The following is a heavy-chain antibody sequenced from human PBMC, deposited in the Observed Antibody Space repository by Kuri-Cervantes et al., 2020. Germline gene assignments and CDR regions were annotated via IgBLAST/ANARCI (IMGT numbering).Heavy chain of an antibody. CDR3: TTETIVGATHY. V-gene: IGHV3-15*01. CDR1: GGSFSGYY. CDR2: IKSKTDGGTT. D-gene: IGHD1-26*01. J-gene: IGHJ4*02. Sequence: ETLSLTCAVYGGSFSGYYWSWVRQAPGKGLEWVDRIKSKTDGGTTDYAAPVKGRFTISRDDSKNTLYLQMNSLKTEDTAVYYCTTETIVGATHYWGQGTLVTVSS.